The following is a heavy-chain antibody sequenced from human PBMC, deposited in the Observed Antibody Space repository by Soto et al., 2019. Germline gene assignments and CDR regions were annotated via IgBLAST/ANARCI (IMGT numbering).Heavy chain of an antibody. D-gene: IGHD6-6*01. CDR2: ITWKSDNI. CDR1: GLTFDDYA. J-gene: IGHJ3*02. V-gene: IGHV3-9*01. CDR3: ATDEFQYSTTSNYGPFDI. Sequence: SLRLSCAASGLTFDDYAMHWVRQTPGKGLEWVSGITWKSDNIGYADSVKGRFTISRDNAKNSLYLQMNSLRDEDTALYYCATDEFQYSTTSNYGPFDIWGQGTMFTVSS.